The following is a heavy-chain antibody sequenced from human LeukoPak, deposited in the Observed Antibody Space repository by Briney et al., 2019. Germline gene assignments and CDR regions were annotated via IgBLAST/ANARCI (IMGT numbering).Heavy chain of an antibody. CDR2: IYYSGGT. J-gene: IGHJ3*02. CDR1: RGSLSSYY. CDR3: ARRRFSYGDNDAFDI. D-gene: IGHD5-18*01. Sequence: SETLSLTCTLSRGSLSSYYWSWVRQSPGKWPEWLVYIYYSGGTKYNPSLESRVTISVDRSTNQFSLKVRSVAAADTAVYYCARRRFSYGDNDAFDIWGQGTMVTVSS. V-gene: IGHV4-59*08.